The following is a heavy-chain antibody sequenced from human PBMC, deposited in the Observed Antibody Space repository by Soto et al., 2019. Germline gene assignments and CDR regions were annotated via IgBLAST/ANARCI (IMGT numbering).Heavy chain of an antibody. J-gene: IGHJ1*01. V-gene: IGHV1-2*04. CDR1: GYTFTGYY. Sequence: ASVKVSCKASGYTFTGYYMHWVRQAPGQGLEWMGWINPNSGGTNYAQKFQGWVTMTRDTSISTAYMELSRLRSDDTAVYYCARDLMGTEGIAVAGTFQHWGQGTLVTVSS. CDR3: ARDLMGTEGIAVAGTFQH. CDR2: INPNSGGT. D-gene: IGHD6-19*01.